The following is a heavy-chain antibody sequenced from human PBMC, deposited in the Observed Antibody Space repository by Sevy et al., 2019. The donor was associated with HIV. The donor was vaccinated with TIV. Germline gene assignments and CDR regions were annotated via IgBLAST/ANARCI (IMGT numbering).Heavy chain of an antibody. D-gene: IGHD3-10*01. Sequence: GGSLRLSCAASGFTFSSYSMNWVRQAPGKGLEWVSSISSSSSYIYYADSVKGRFTISRDNAKNSLYLQMNSLRAEDTAVYYCARENGYYYGSGSYSWGQGTLVTVSS. CDR3: ARENGYYYGSGSYS. CDR2: ISSSSSYI. CDR1: GFTFSSYS. J-gene: IGHJ5*02. V-gene: IGHV3-21*01.